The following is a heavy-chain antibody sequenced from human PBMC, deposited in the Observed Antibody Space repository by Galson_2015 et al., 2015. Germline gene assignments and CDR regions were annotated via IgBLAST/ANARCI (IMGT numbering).Heavy chain of an antibody. J-gene: IGHJ4*02. Sequence: SLRLSCAASGFTFSGYNMVWVRQAPGKGLEWVSYISSGSVTIYYADSVRGRFTISRDNAKNSLYLQMNSLRDEDTAVYYCARDLGRLLDYWGQGTLVPVSS. V-gene: IGHV3-48*02. CDR1: GFTFSGYN. D-gene: IGHD7-27*01. CDR3: ARDLGRLLDY. CDR2: ISSGSVTI.